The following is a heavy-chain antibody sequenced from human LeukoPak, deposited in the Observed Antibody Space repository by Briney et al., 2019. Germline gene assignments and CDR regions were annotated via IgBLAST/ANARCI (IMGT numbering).Heavy chain of an antibody. CDR3: ARGGYGDYGAYFDY. D-gene: IGHD4-17*01. J-gene: IGHJ4*02. CDR1: GFNFIQYA. V-gene: IGHV3-23*01. Sequence: GGSLRLSCAASGFNFIQYAMSWVRQAPGKGLEWVSVISGSGGSTYYADSVKGRFTISRDNSKNTLYLQMNSLRAEDTAVYYCARGGYGDYGAYFDYWGQGTLVTVSS. CDR2: ISGSGGST.